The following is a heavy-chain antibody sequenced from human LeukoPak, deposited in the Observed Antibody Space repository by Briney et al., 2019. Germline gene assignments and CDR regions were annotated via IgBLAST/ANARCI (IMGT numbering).Heavy chain of an antibody. J-gene: IGHJ3*02. CDR3: AITRTQQWRAFDI. Sequence: ASVKVSCKASGYTFTGYDINWVRQATGQGLEWMGWMNPNSGNTGYAQKFQGRVTMTRDMSTSTVYMELSSLRSEDTAVYYCAITRTQQWRAFDIWGQGTMVTVSS. CDR1: GYTFTGYD. D-gene: IGHD6-19*01. V-gene: IGHV1-8*02. CDR2: MNPNSGNT.